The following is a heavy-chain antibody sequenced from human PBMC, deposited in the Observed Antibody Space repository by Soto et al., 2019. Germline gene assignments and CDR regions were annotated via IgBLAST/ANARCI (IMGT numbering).Heavy chain of an antibody. Sequence: ASVKVSCKASGYTFTSYGISWVRQAPGQGLEWMGWISAYNGNTNYAQKLQGRVTMTTDTSTSTAYMELRSLRSDDTAVYYCARDQPIQGAAINYGMDVRGQGTTVTV. CDR1: GYTFTSYG. V-gene: IGHV1-18*01. D-gene: IGHD6-25*01. CDR2: ISAYNGNT. J-gene: IGHJ6*02. CDR3: ARDQPIQGAAINYGMDV.